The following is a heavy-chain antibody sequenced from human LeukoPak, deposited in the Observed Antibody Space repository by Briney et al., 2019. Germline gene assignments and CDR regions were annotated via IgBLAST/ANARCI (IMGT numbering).Heavy chain of an antibody. CDR1: GGTFSSYA. V-gene: IGHV1-69*13. CDR2: IIPIYNPV. J-gene: IGHJ4*02. D-gene: IGHD2-21*02. CDR3: AREPLGCGGDCHFDY. Sequence: SVKVSCKTSGGTFSSYAFSWMRQGPGQGLVWVATIIPIYNPVDYTQRFQGRVTITADESTNTVYLELSSLRYDDTAVYYCAREPLGCGGDCHFDYWGQGTLVTVSS.